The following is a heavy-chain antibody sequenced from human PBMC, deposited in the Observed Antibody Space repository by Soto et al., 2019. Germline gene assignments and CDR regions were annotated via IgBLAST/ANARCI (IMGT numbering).Heavy chain of an antibody. Sequence: SETLSLTCAVSGGSISSSNWWSWVRQPPGKGLEWIGEIYHSGSTNYNPSLKSRVTISVDKSKNQFSLKLSSVTAADTAVYYCARRVVMYYYGMDVWGQGTTVTVSS. V-gene: IGHV4-4*02. CDR1: GGSISSSNW. CDR3: ARRVVMYYYGMDV. CDR2: IYHSGST. J-gene: IGHJ6*02. D-gene: IGHD3-3*01.